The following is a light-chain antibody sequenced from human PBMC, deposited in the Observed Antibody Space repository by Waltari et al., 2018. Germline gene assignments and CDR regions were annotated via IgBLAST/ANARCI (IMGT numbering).Light chain of an antibody. V-gene: IGKV1-27*01. CDR2: DPP. CDR1: QDISNS. Sequence: DIQMTQSPSSLSAYVGDRVHITCRAYQDISNSLAWYQQKPGKVTNLLTPDPPTLQSRVPSRFSGKGFQTYCTWTIGSLKPEGVGTYYCVSEYGVPYSFGECTNLE. CDR3: VSEYGVPYS. J-gene: IGKJ2*01.